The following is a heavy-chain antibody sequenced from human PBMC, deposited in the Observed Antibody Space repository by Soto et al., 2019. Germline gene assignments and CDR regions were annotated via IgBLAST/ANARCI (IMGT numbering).Heavy chain of an antibody. CDR1: GYSFTSYW. CDR3: ARYRSGIAPHVYYGMDV. CDR2: IYPGDSDT. J-gene: IGHJ6*02. Sequence: PGESLKISCKGSGYSFTSYWIGWVRQMPGKGLEWMGIIYPGDSDTRYSPSFQGQVTISADKSISTAYLQWSSLKASDTAMYYCARYRSGIAPHVYYGMDVWGQGTTVPVS. D-gene: IGHD2-15*01. V-gene: IGHV5-51*01.